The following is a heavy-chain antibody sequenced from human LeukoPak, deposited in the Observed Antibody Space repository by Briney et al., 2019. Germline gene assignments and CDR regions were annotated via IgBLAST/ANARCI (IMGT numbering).Heavy chain of an antibody. CDR1: GFTFSSYW. CDR2: INSDWSST. V-gene: IGHV3-74*01. Sequence: GGSLRLSCAASGFTFSSYWMHWVRQAPGKGLVWVSRINSDWSSTSYADSVKGRFTISRDNAKNTLYLQMNSLRAEDTAVYYCATLAYCGGDCYSGAFDIWGQGTMVTVSS. CDR3: ATLAYCGGDCYSGAFDI. D-gene: IGHD2-21*01. J-gene: IGHJ3*02.